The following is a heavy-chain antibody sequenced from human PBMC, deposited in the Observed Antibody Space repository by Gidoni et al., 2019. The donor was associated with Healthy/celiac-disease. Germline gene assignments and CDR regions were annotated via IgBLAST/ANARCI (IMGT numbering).Heavy chain of an antibody. V-gene: IGHV1-46*01. D-gene: IGHD3-3*01. Sequence: QVQLVQSGAEAKKPGASVKGSCKASGYTFTSYYMHWVRQAPGQGLEWMGIINPSGGSTSYAQKFQGRVTMTRDTSTSTVYMELSSLRSEDTAVYYCAIGVGVFIGMDVWGQGTTVTVSS. J-gene: IGHJ6*02. CDR1: GYTFTSYY. CDR3: AIGVGVFIGMDV. CDR2: INPSGGST.